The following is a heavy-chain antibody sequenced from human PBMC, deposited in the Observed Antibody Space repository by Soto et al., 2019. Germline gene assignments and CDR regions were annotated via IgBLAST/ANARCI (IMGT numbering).Heavy chain of an antibody. CDR1: GDTVSSNSVA. D-gene: IGHD2-15*01. CDR2: TYYRSRWYS. V-gene: IGHV6-1*01. J-gene: IGHJ6*02. Sequence: QTLSLTCVGSGDTVSSNSVAWNLARQSPSRGLEWLGRTYYRSRWYSDYAVSVRSRIDINADTSKNQVSLQLNSVTPEDTAVYYCARSEEDSDYYYYGMDVWGQGTTVTVSS. CDR3: ARSEEDSDYYYYGMDV.